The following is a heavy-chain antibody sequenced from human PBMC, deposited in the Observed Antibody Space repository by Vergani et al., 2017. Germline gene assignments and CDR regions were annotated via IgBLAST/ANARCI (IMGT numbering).Heavy chain of an antibody. Sequence: VQLLESGGGLVQPGGSLRLSCAASGFTFSSYGMHWVRQAPGKGLEWVAVISYDGSNKYYADSVKGRFTISRDNSKNTLYLQMNSLRAEDTAVYYCAKDRRFTVNNGMDVWGQGTTVTVS. CDR1: GFTFSSYG. CDR2: ISYDGSNK. D-gene: IGHD4-17*01. V-gene: IGHV3-30*18. J-gene: IGHJ6*02. CDR3: AKDRRFTVNNGMDV.